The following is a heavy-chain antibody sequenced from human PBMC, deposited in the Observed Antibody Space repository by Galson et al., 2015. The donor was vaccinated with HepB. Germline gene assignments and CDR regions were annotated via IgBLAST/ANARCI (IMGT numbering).Heavy chain of an antibody. CDR2: ISAYNGNT. Sequence: SVKVSCKASGYTFTSYGISWVRQAPGQGLEWMGWISAYNGNTNYAQKLQGRVTMTTDTSTSTAYMELRSLRSDDTAVYYCARHRTYSYSSSSPATFDYWGQGTLVTVSS. V-gene: IGHV1-18*01. CDR1: GYTFTSYG. CDR3: ARHRTYSYSSSSPATFDY. D-gene: IGHD6-13*01. J-gene: IGHJ4*02.